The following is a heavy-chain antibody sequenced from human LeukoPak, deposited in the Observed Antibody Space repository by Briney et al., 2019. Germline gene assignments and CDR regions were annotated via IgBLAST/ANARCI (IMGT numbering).Heavy chain of an antibody. J-gene: IGHJ4*02. Sequence: SETLSPTCAVYGGSFSGYYWSWIRQPPGKGLEWIGEINHSGSTNYNPSLKSRVIISVDTSKNQFSLKLSSVTAADTAVYYCARGLSAIVYWGQGTLVTVSS. V-gene: IGHV4-34*01. D-gene: IGHD2-15*01. CDR2: INHSGST. CDR3: ARGLSAIVY. CDR1: GGSFSGYY.